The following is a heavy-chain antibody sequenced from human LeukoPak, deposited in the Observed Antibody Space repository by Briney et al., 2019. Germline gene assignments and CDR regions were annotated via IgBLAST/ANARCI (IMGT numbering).Heavy chain of an antibody. V-gene: IGHV1-69*04. CDR1: GGTFSSYT. CDR2: IIPILGIA. D-gene: IGHD6-13*01. Sequence: SVKVSCKASGGTFSSYTISWVRQAPGQGPEWMGRIIPILGIANYAQKFQGRVTITADKSTSTAYMELSSLRSEDTAGYYCAREYSPYNFDYWGQGTLVTVSS. J-gene: IGHJ4*02. CDR3: AREYSPYNFDY.